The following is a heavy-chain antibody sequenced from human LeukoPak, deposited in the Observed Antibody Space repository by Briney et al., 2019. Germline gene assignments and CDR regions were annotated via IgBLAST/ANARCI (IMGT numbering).Heavy chain of an antibody. Sequence: SGYTFTSYYMHWVRQAPGKGLEWVAVISYDGSNKYYADSVEGRFTISRDNPKNTLYLQMNSLRAEDTAVYYCARDAVRDIVVVPAANDYWGQGTLVTVSS. J-gene: IGHJ4*02. D-gene: IGHD2-2*01. V-gene: IGHV3-30-3*01. CDR3: ARDAVRDIVVVPAANDY. CDR1: GYTFTSYY. CDR2: ISYDGSNK.